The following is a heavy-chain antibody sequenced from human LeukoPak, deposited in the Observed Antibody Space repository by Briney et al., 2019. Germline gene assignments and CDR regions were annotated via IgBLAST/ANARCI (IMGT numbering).Heavy chain of an antibody. V-gene: IGHV4-59*01. CDR2: IYYSGSA. Sequence: SETLSLTCTVSGGSINSYYWSWIRQPPGKGLEYIGYIYYSGSANYNPSLKSRVTISVDPSKNQFSLKLSSVTAADTAVYYCTRAKGDYDHFDYWGQGTLVTVSS. CDR3: TRAKGDYDHFDY. D-gene: IGHD4-17*01. J-gene: IGHJ4*02. CDR1: GGSINSYY.